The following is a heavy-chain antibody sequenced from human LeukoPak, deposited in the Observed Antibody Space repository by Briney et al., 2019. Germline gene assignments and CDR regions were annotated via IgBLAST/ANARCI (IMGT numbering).Heavy chain of an antibody. CDR2: IDSDGSST. J-gene: IGHJ4*02. Sequence: GGPLRLSCAASGFTFSSYWMHWVRQAPGKGLVWVSRIDSDGSSTSYADSVKGRFTISRDNAKNTLYLQMNSLRAEDTAVYYCARDPLGYDSSGYYDYWGQGTLVTVSS. D-gene: IGHD3-22*01. CDR1: GFTFSSYW. CDR3: ARDPLGYDSSGYYDY. V-gene: IGHV3-74*01.